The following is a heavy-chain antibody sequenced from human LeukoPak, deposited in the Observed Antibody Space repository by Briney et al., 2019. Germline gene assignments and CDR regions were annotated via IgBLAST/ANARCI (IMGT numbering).Heavy chain of an antibody. D-gene: IGHD1-1*01. V-gene: IGHV5-51*01. CDR1: GYSFTSFW. Sequence: GESLKISCKGSGYSFTSFWIGWVRQMPGKGLEWMGIIYPPDSDTGYSPSFQGQVTISADKSITTAYLQWSSLKASDTAIYYCARLASEGTFDYWGQGTLVTVSS. J-gene: IGHJ4*02. CDR2: IYPPDSDT. CDR3: ARLASEGTFDY.